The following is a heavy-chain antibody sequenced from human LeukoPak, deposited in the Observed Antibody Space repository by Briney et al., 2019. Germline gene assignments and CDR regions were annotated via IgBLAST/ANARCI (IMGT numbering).Heavy chain of an antibody. CDR1: GGSFGGYY. Sequence: ASETLSLTCAVYGGSFGGYYWSWIRQPPGKGLEWIGEINHSGSTNYNPSLKSRVTISVDTSKNQFSLKLSSVTAADTAVYYCARGGPARRITMIVVAPLAFDIWGQGTMVTVSS. CDR3: ARGGPARRITMIVVAPLAFDI. V-gene: IGHV4-34*01. J-gene: IGHJ3*02. D-gene: IGHD3-22*01. CDR2: INHSGST.